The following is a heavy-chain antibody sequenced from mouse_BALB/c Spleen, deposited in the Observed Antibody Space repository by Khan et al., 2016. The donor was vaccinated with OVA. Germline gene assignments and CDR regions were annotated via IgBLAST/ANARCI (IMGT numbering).Heavy chain of an antibody. D-gene: IGHD1-1*01. CDR1: GYSITSGYA. Sequence: EVKLEGSGPGLVKPSQSLSLTCTVTGYSITSGYAWNWIRQFPGNKLEWMGYISYSGVTSYTPSLKSRISITRDTSKNQFFLQLNSVTTEDTATYYCARGNYYGYYFDYWGQGTTLTVFS. V-gene: IGHV3-2*02. CDR2: ISYSGVT. CDR3: ARGNYYGYYFDY. J-gene: IGHJ2*01.